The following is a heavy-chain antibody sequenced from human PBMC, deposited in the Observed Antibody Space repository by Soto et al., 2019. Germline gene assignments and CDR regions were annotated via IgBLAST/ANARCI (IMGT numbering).Heavy chain of an antibody. J-gene: IGHJ6*02. CDR2: ISYDGSNK. CDR3: AKDFKWNYGRKVYYYGMDV. CDR1: GFTFSSYC. Sequence: LILPCAASGFTFSSYCMHGVRQAPGKGLEWVAVISYDGSNKYYADSVKGRFTISRENSKNALYLQMNSLRAEDTAVYYCAKDFKWNYGRKVYYYGMDVWGQGTTVTVSS. D-gene: IGHD1-7*01. V-gene: IGHV3-30*18.